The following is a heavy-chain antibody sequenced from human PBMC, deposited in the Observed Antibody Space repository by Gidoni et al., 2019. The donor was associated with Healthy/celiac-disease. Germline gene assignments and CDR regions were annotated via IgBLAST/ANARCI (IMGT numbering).Heavy chain of an antibody. CDR2: IIPILGIA. D-gene: IGHD6-6*01. CDR3: ARDLSSIAARPTLGY. Sequence: QVQLVQSGAEVSKPGSSVKLSCKASGGTFSSYAISWVRQAPGQGLEWMGRIIPILGIANYAQKFQGRVTITADKSTSTAYMELSSLRSEDTAVYYCARDLSSIAARPTLGYWGQGTLVTVSS. CDR1: GGTFSSYA. V-gene: IGHV1-69*04. J-gene: IGHJ4*02.